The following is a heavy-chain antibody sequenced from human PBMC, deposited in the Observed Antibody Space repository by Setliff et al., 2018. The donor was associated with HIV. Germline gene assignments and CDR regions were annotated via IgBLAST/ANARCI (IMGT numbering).Heavy chain of an antibody. CDR2: TYYSGST. D-gene: IGHD2-2*01. J-gene: IGHJ3*02. V-gene: IGHV4-39*07. CDR3: ATRYCSSTSCYAYDAFDI. Sequence: LSLTCTVSGGSISSSSYYWGWIRQPPGKGLEWIGSTYYSGSTNYNPSLRSRVTISVDTSKNQFSLKLSSVTAADTAVYYCATRYCSSTSCYAYDAFDIWGQGTMVTVSS. CDR1: GGSISSSSYY.